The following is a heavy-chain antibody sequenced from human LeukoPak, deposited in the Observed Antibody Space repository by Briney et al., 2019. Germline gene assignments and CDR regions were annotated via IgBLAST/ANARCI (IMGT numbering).Heavy chain of an antibody. CDR2: MYTSGTT. CDR1: GGSITNYH. V-gene: IGHV4-4*07. D-gene: IGHD4-17*01. Sequence: SEALSLTCTVSGGSITNYHWSWIRQPAGKGLEWIGRMYTSGTTHYNPSLKSRVTMSVDTTKNQFSLKLTSVTAADTAVYYCADDYGDWGQGTVVTVSS. CDR3: ADDYGD. J-gene: IGHJ4*02.